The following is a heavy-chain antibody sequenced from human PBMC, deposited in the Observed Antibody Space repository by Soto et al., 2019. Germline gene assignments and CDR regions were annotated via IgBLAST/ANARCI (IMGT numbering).Heavy chain of an antibody. CDR2: IYWNHDK. CDR3: AHRSFANDAFDV. J-gene: IGHJ3*01. Sequence: QITLKESGPTLVKPTQTLTLTCTFSGFSLSTSGVGVGWIRQPPGKALELLALIYWNHDKHYSPSLKSRLTIAKDTSKNPVVLTMTNMDPVDTATYYCAHRSFANDAFDVWGQGTMVTVSS. CDR1: GFSLSTSGVG. D-gene: IGHD3-3*01. V-gene: IGHV2-5*01.